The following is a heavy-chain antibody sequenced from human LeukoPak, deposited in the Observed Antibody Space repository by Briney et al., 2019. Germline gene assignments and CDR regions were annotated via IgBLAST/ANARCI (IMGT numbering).Heavy chain of an antibody. CDR1: GFTFSAYG. D-gene: IGHD2-21*02. J-gene: IGHJ4*02. Sequence: PGGSLRLSCAASGFTFSAYGMSWFRQAPGKGLEWVSAITCSGNTYYADSVKGRFTISRDNSKNTLYLQMNSLRAEDTALYYCAKDGTGCGGGCYSDYWGQGTLVTVSS. CDR3: AKDGTGCGGGCYSDY. V-gene: IGHV3-23*01. CDR2: ITCSGNT.